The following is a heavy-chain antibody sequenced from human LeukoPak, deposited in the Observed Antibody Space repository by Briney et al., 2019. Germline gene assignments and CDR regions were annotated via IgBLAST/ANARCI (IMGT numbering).Heavy chain of an antibody. V-gene: IGHV1-3*01. Sequence: ASVKVSCKASGYTFTSYAMHWVRQAPGQRLEWMGWINAGNGNTKYSQKFQGRVTMTRDTSTSTVYMELSSLRSEDTAVYYCARELRPTYDILTGLFDYWGQGTLVTVSS. CDR3: ARELRPTYDILTGLFDY. CDR2: INAGNGNT. J-gene: IGHJ4*02. D-gene: IGHD3-9*01. CDR1: GYTFTSYA.